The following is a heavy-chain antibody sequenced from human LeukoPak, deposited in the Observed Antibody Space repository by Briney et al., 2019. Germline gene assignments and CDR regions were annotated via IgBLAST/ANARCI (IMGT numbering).Heavy chain of an antibody. CDR3: ARTSLNYDYVWGSYRYTHDHPFDY. Sequence: SETLSLTCTVSGGSISSGGYYWSWIRQHPGKGLEWIGYIYYSGSTYYNPSLKSRVTISIDTSKNQFSLKLSSVTAADTAVYYCARTSLNYDYVWGSYRYTHDHPFDYWGQGTLVTVSS. D-gene: IGHD3-16*02. V-gene: IGHV4-31*03. CDR1: GGSISSGGYY. CDR2: IYYSGST. J-gene: IGHJ4*02.